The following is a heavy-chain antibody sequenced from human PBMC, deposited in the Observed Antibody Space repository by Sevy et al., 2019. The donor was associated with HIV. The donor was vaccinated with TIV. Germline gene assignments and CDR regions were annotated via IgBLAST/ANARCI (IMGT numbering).Heavy chain of an antibody. CDR3: ASVYSGDDYGY. CDR2: INQDGTEK. J-gene: IGHJ4*02. D-gene: IGHD5-12*01. V-gene: IGHV3-7*01. Sequence: GGSLRLSCAASGFTFSSYWLSWVRQAPGKGLEWLANINQDGTEKYYVDSVKGRFTISRGNAENSLYLHMNSLRVEDTAMYYCASVYSGDDYGYWGQGTLVTVSS. CDR1: GFTFSSYW.